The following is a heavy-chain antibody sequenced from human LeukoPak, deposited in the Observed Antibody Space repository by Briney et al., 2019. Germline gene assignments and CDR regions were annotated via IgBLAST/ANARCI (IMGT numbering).Heavy chain of an antibody. CDR2: ISSSSSTI. V-gene: IGHV3-48*01. Sequence: AGGSLRLSCAASGFTFSSYSMNWVRQAPGKGLEWVSYISSSSSTIYYADSVKGRFTISRDNAKNSLYLQMNSLRAEDTAVYYCARTYYDFWSGYYTPVYFDYWGQGTLVTVSS. CDR3: ARTYYDFWSGYYTPVYFDY. D-gene: IGHD3-3*01. CDR1: GFTFSSYS. J-gene: IGHJ4*02.